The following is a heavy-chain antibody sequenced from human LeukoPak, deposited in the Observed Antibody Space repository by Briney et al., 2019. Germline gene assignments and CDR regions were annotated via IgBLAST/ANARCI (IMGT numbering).Heavy chain of an antibody. D-gene: IGHD2-2*01. V-gene: IGHV3-21*01. CDR3: ASTLHEIVVVPADNWFDP. J-gene: IGHJ5*02. CDR1: GFTFSSYS. Sequence: PGGSLRLSCAASGFTFSSYSMNWVRQAPGKGLEWVSSISSSSSYIYYADSVKGRFTISRDNAKNSLYLQMNSLRAEDTAVYYCASTLHEIVVVPADNWFDPWGQGTLVTVSS. CDR2: ISSSSSYI.